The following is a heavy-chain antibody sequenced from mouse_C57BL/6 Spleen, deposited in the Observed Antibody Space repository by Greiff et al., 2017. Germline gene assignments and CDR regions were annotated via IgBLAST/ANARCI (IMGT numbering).Heavy chain of an antibody. D-gene: IGHD2-4*01. CDR2: IHPNSGST. CDR3: ARSRSYDYPWYFDV. V-gene: IGHV1-64*01. Sequence: QVQLKQSGAELVKPGASVKLSCKASGYTFTSYWMHWVKQRPGQGLEWIGMIHPNSGSTNYNEKFKSKATLTVDKSSSTAYMQLSSLTSEDSAVYYCARSRSYDYPWYFDVWGTGTTVTVSS. CDR1: GYTFTSYW. J-gene: IGHJ1*03.